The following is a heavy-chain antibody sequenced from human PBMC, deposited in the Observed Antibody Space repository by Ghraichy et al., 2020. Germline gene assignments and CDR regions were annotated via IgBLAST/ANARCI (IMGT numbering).Heavy chain of an antibody. CDR2: IYYSGST. D-gene: IGHD2-15*01. CDR3: ASEGYYAGYAFDI. Sequence: SETLSLTCTVSGGSISSSSYYWGWIRQPPGKGLEWIGSIYYSGSTYYNPSLKSRVTISVDTSKNQFSLKLSSVTAADTAVYYCASEGYYAGYAFDIWGQGTMVTVSS. CDR1: GGSISSSSYY. J-gene: IGHJ3*02. V-gene: IGHV4-39*01.